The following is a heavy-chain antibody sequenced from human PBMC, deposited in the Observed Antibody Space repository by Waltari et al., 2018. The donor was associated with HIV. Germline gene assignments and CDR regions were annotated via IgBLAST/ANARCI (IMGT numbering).Heavy chain of an antibody. V-gene: IGHV7-4-1*02. CDR1: GYTFTNNA. CDR3: ARYTTGWYDS. D-gene: IGHD6-19*01. CDR2: INTKTGNP. Sequence: QVQLVQSGSELKKPGASVKVSCKASGYTFTNNAVNWVRQAPGQGLEWMGWINTKTGNPTYAQGCTGRFVFSLDTSVSTAYLQISSLKAEDTAFYYCARYTTGWYDSWGQGTLVTVSS. J-gene: IGHJ5*01.